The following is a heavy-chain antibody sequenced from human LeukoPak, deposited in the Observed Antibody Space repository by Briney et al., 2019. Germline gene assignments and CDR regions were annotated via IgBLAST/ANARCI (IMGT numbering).Heavy chain of an antibody. J-gene: IGHJ5*02. D-gene: IGHD3-22*01. CDR1: GYTFTSYG. CDR3: ARDYYDSSGYYSNWFDP. CDR2: ISAYNGNT. V-gene: IGHV1-18*01. Sequence: ASVKVSCKASGYTFTSYGISWVRQAPGQGLKWMGWISAYNGNTNYAQKLQGRVTMTTDTSTSTAYMELRSLRSDDTAVYYCARDYYDSSGYYSNWFDPWGQGTLVTVSS.